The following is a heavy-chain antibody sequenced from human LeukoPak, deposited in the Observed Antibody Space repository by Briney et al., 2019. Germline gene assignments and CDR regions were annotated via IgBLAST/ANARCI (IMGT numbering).Heavy chain of an antibody. CDR2: ITDSGGST. CDR3: LRNYYYDTTGYFDF. V-gene: IGHV3-23*01. CDR1: GSTFSSHS. J-gene: IGHJ4*02. D-gene: IGHD3-22*01. Sequence: GGSLRLSCAASGSTFSSHSMNWVRQAPGKGLEWVSGITDSGGSTYYADSVKGRFTISRDNSKNTVYLQMSSLRVEDTAVYYCLRNYYYDTTGYFDFWGQGTLVTVSS.